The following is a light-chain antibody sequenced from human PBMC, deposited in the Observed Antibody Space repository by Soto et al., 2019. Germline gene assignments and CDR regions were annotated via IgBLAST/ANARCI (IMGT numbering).Light chain of an antibody. CDR2: DAS. CDR3: QQLKSYPFT. J-gene: IGKJ5*01. Sequence: AIQLTQSPSSLSASVGDRVSITCRASQGISSALAWYQHKPGKPPKILIYDASSLQSGVPSRFSGSESGTECTLTISSLQPEDFATYYCQQLKSYPFTFGKGTRLEIK. V-gene: IGKV1-13*02. CDR1: QGISSA.